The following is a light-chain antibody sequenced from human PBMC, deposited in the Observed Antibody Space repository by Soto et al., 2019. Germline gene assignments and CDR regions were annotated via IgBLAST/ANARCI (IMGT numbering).Light chain of an antibody. CDR3: SSYTSSSTLYV. CDR2: EVS. V-gene: IGLV2-14*01. J-gene: IGLJ1*01. CDR1: SSDVGAYNY. Sequence: QSALTQPASVSGSPGQSITISCTGTSSDVGAYNYVSWYQQHPGKAPKLMIYEVSNQPSGVSNRFSGSKSGNTASLTISGLQAEDEADYYCSSYTSSSTLYVFGTGTKVTVL.